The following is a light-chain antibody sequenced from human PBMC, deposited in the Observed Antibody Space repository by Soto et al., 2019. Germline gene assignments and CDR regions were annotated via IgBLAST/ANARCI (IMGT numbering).Light chain of an antibody. CDR2: DAS. Sequence: EIVLTQSPATLSLSPGERATLSCRASQSVSSYLAWYQQKPGQAPRLLIYDASNRATGIPARFSGSGPGTDFTLTISSLEPEDFAVYYCQQRSNWPLTFGRGTKVEIK. CDR1: QSVSSY. J-gene: IGKJ4*01. CDR3: QQRSNWPLT. V-gene: IGKV3D-11*02.